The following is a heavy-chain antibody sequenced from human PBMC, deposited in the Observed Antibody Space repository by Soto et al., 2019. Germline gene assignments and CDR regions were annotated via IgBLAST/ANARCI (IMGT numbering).Heavy chain of an antibody. Sequence: GGSLRLSCAISGFSVSSNYLSWARQAPGKGLEWVSVHYSGGSTYYADSVQGRFTISRDKSNNTLYLQMRRVRAEDTAVYFCARHRHPRGTVGATSPLDPWGQGTQVTVSS. CDR1: GFSVSSNY. D-gene: IGHD1-26*01. CDR2: HYSGGST. V-gene: IGHV3-53*01. CDR3: ARHRHPRGTVGATSPLDP. J-gene: IGHJ5*02.